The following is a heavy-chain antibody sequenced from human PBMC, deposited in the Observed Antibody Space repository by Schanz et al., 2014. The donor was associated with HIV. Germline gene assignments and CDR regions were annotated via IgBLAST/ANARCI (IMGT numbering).Heavy chain of an antibody. V-gene: IGHV3-23*01. CDR1: GFTFNNYA. CDR2: ITGSSDHT. Sequence: EVQLLESGGGLVQPGGSLRLSCAVSGFTFNNYAMNWVRQAPGKGLEWVSTITGSSDHTFYADSLKGRFTISRDNSKNTVYLQMYSLRAEDTAVYYCARGDAARGDYWGQGTLVTVSS. J-gene: IGHJ4*02. D-gene: IGHD6-6*01. CDR3: ARGDAARGDY.